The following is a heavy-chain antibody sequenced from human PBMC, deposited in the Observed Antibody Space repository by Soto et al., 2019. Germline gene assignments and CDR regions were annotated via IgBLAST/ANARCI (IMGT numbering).Heavy chain of an antibody. D-gene: IGHD2-2*03. CDR2: ISYDGSNK. J-gene: IGHJ6*02. CDR3: AREFVDIVVVPAATAIYYYYYGMDV. V-gene: IGHV3-30-3*01. Sequence: VAVISYDGSNKYYADSVKGRFTISRDNSKNTLYLQMNSLRAEDTAVYYCAREFVDIVVVPAATAIYYYYYGMDVWGQGTTVTVSS.